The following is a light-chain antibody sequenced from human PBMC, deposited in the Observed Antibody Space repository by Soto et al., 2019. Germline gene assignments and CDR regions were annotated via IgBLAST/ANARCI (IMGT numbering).Light chain of an antibody. V-gene: IGLV2-11*01. CDR3: CSYAGTYTWV. CDR1: SSDVGDYNY. Sequence: QSALTQPRSVSGSPGQSVTISCTGTSSDVGDYNYVSWYQQHPGKAPKFMIYDVSKRPSGVPDRFSGSKSGNTASLTISGLQAEYEADYYCCSYAGTYTWVFGGGTKLTVL. J-gene: IGLJ3*02. CDR2: DVS.